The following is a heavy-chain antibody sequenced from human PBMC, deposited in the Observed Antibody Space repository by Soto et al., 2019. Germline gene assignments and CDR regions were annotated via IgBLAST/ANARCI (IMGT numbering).Heavy chain of an antibody. CDR3: ARYSGTYYVY. D-gene: IGHD1-26*01. V-gene: IGHV4-59*01. CDR2: IYYSGSS. Sequence: QVQLQESGPGLVKPSETLSLTCTVSGGSISSYYWSWIRQAPGKGLEWIGFIYYSGSSSYNPSLKXXVXIXXDTSKNQFSLKLSSVTAADTAVYYCARYSGTYYVYWGQGILVTVSS. CDR1: GGSISSYY. J-gene: IGHJ4*02.